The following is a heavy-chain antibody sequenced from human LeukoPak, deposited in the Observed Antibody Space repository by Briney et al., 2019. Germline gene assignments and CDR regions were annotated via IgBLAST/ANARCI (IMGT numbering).Heavy chain of an antibody. J-gene: IGHJ4*02. CDR1: GFTFTSYV. D-gene: IGHD6-13*01. CDR3: ARDHRLAAAFDY. Sequence: GGSLRLSCAASGFTFTSYVMTWVRQAPGKGLEWVTSISSNGGSTHYADSVKGRFTISRANSKSTVYLQMNSLRAEDTALYYCARDHRLAAAFDYWGQGALVTVSS. CDR2: ISSNGGST. V-gene: IGHV3-23*01.